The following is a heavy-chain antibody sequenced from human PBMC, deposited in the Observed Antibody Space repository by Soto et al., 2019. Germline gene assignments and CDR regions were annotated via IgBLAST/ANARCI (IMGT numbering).Heavy chain of an antibody. CDR1: GFTFSSYW. CDR3: ARVNGGGYYYYGMDV. J-gene: IGHJ6*02. V-gene: IGHV3-74*01. D-gene: IGHD3-10*01. CDR2: INSDGSST. Sequence: GGSLRLSCAASGFTFSSYWMHWVRQAPGKGLVWVSRINSDGSSTSYADSVKGRFTISRDNAKNTLYLQMNSLRAEDTAVYYCARVNGGGYYYYGMDVWGQGTTVTVSS.